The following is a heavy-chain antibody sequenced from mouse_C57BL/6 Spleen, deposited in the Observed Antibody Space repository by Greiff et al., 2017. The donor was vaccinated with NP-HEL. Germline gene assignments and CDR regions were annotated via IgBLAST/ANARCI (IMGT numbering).Heavy chain of an antibody. CDR1: GYTFTSYW. V-gene: IGHV1-64*01. J-gene: IGHJ3*01. CDR3: AREGSSDGGFAY. CDR2: IHPNSGST. Sequence: VQLQQPGAELVKPGASVKLSCKASGYTFTSYWMHWVKQRPGQGLEWIGMIHPNSGSTNYNEKFKSKATLTVDKSSSTAYMQLSSLTSEDSAVYYCAREGSSDGGFAYWGQGTLVTVSA. D-gene: IGHD1-1*01.